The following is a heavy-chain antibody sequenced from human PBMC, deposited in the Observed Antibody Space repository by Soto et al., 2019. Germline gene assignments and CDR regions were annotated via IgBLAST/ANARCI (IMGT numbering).Heavy chain of an antibody. D-gene: IGHD3-3*01. V-gene: IGHV4-59*01. CDR2: IFYSDNT. CDR1: GGSISTYY. CDR3: ERAGETYYDFWSGFSPIDY. J-gene: IGHJ4*02. Sequence: SETLSLTCTVSGGSISTYYWIWVRQSPGKGLEWLGYIFYSDNTNYNPSLESRLSISVDTSKNQISLTLNSVTAADTAVYYCERAGETYYDFWSGFSPIDYWGPGTLVTVSS.